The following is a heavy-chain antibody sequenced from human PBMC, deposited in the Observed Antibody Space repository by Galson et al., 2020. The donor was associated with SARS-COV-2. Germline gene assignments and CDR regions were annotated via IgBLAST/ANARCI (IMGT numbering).Heavy chain of an antibody. Sequence: GESLKISCKAAGYPFSTYWIGWVRQMPGKGLEWMGIIYPGDSDTRYSPSFQGQVTISADKSISTAYLQWSSLKASDTAMYYCARGTPPDYWCHGALVIVSS. CDR1: GYPFSTYW. V-gene: IGHV5-51*01. J-gene: IGHJ4*01. CDR3: ARGTPPDY. D-gene: IGHD1-1*01. CDR2: IYPGDSDT.